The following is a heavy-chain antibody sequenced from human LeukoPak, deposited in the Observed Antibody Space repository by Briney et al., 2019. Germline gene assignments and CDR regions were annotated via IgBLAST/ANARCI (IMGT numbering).Heavy chain of an antibody. V-gene: IGHV1-18*01. Sequence: ASARVSCKASGYTFTSYGISWVRQAPGQGLEWMGWISAYNGNTNYAQKLQGRVTMTTDTSTSTAYMELRSLRSDDTAVYYCARDHPPRYSSSGAFDIWGQGTMVTVSS. J-gene: IGHJ3*02. CDR1: GYTFTSYG. CDR2: ISAYNGNT. CDR3: ARDHPPRYSSSGAFDI. D-gene: IGHD6-6*01.